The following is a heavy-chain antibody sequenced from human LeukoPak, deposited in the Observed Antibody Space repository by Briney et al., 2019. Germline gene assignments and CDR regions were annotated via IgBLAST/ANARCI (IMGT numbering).Heavy chain of an antibody. D-gene: IGHD5-18*01. CDR2: IYYSGST. CDR1: GGSISSYY. CDR3: ARTTEGGYTYGYFYYYYMDV. J-gene: IGHJ6*03. V-gene: IGHV4-59*01. Sequence: SETLSLTCTVSGGSISSYYWSWIRQPPGKGLEWIGYIYYSGSTNYNPSLKSRVTISVDTSKNQFSLKLTSVTAADTAVYYCARTTEGGYTYGYFYYYYMDVWGKGTTVTVSS.